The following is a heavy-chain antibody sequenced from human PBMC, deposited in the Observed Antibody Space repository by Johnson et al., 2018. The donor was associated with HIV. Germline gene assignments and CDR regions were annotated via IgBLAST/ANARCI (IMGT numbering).Heavy chain of an antibody. CDR1: GFTFSSYT. CDR2: ISYDGSNK. Sequence: QVQLVESGGGVVQPGRSLRLSCAASGFTFSSYTMHWVRQAPGKGLEWVAVISYDGSNKYYADSVKGRFTISRDNSKNTLYLQMNSLKTEDTAVYYCSTDYTYPRITGTTGSAFDIWGQGTMVTVSS. V-gene: IGHV3-30-3*01. D-gene: IGHD1-7*01. J-gene: IGHJ3*02. CDR3: STDYTYPRITGTTGSAFDI.